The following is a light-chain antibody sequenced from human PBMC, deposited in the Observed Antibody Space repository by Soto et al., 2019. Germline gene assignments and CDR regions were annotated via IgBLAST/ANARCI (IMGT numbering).Light chain of an antibody. CDR3: QQSYSSFRT. V-gene: IGKV1-39*01. CDR2: AAS. J-gene: IGKJ2*01. CDR1: QSISTY. Sequence: DIRMTQSPSSLSASVGDRVTITCRASQSISTYLNWYQQKPGKAPKLLIHAASSLQTGVTSRFTGSGYGTDFTLTISSLQTEDFAIYYCQQSYSSFRTFGQGTKVDIK.